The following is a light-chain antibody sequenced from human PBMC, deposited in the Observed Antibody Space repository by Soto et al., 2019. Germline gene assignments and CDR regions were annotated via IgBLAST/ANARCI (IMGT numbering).Light chain of an antibody. CDR3: QQYGTSGT. V-gene: IGKV3-20*01. CDR1: QSVGNNY. J-gene: IGKJ1*01. Sequence: EILLTQSPGTLSLSPGERPTIHCRASQSVGNNYFAWYQPTPGKAPRLLIYGASNTATGIPDRLSGSGSGTDFTLTIRRLEPEDSALCDCQQYGTSGTFGQGTKVDIK. CDR2: GAS.